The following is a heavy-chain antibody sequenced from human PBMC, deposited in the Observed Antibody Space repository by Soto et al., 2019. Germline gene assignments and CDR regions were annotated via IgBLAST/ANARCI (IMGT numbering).Heavy chain of an antibody. V-gene: IGHV3-7*01. CDR2: IKQGGNEK. D-gene: IGHD2-21*01. J-gene: IGHJ6*02. CDR1: GFSFSTYL. Sequence: GGSLRLSCAASGFSFSTYLMSWVRQAPGKGLERVANIKQGGNEKFYVDSVKGRFTISRANDKKSLYLQMDSLRVEDTAGYYCVGGLASEVPYYYYCMEYCGQATTVAVAS. CDR3: VGGLASEVPYYYYCMEY.